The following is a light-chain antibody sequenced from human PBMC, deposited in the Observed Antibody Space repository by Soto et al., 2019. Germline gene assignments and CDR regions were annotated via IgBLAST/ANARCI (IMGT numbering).Light chain of an antibody. CDR3: GTWDSSLSAGV. J-gene: IGLJ1*01. V-gene: IGLV1-51*01. CDR1: SSNIGNNY. Sequence: VLTQEPSVSTGAGRKVTLSCSSSSSNIGNNYVAWYQQLPGTAPKLLIYDNTKRPAGMPYRFSGAKSGTSATLGITGLQTGDEADYCCGTWDSSLSAGVFGTGTKGTGL. CDR2: DNT.